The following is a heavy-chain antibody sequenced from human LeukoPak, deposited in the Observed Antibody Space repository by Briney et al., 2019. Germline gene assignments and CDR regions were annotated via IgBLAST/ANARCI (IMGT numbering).Heavy chain of an antibody. V-gene: IGHV4-59*01. CDR1: GGSISSYY. J-gene: IGHJ4*02. CDR3: ARDYSNYILDY. D-gene: IGHD4-11*01. Sequence: PSETLSLTCTVSGGSISSYYWSWIRQPPGKGLEWIGYVYYTGRTNYNPSPKSRVTMSVDTSKNEFSLNLTSVTAADTAVYYCARDYSNYILDYWGQGALVTVSS. CDR2: VYYTGRT.